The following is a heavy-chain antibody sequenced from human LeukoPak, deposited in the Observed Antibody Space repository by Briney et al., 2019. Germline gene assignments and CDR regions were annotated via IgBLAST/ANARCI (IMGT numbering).Heavy chain of an antibody. J-gene: IGHJ3*02. D-gene: IGHD3-22*01. CDR3: VRNFDSSGYYYALDAFDI. CDR2: IYWDDDK. CDR1: GFSLNTSGVG. Sequence: ASAPTLVRPTQTLTVTCTFSGFSLNTSGVGVGWIPKPPGKALEWLALIYWDDDKRYSPSLKSRLTITKDTSKNQVVLIMTNMDPVDTGTYYCVRNFDSSGYYYALDAFDIWGQGTMVTVSS. V-gene: IGHV2-5*04.